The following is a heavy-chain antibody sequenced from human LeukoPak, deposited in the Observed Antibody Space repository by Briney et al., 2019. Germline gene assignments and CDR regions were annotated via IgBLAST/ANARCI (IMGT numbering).Heavy chain of an antibody. CDR1: GFTFSSYA. J-gene: IGHJ4*02. Sequence: GGSLRLSCAASGFTFSSYAMSWVRQAPGEGLEWVSAISGSGGSTYYADSVKGRFTISRDNSKNTLYLQMNSLRAEDTAVYYCAPDVDTAMASFDYWGQGTLVTVSS. D-gene: IGHD5-18*01. CDR2: ISGSGGST. V-gene: IGHV3-23*01. CDR3: APDVDTAMASFDY.